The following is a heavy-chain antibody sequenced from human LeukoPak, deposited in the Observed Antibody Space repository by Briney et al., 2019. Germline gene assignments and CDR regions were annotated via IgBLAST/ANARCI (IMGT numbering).Heavy chain of an antibody. Sequence: SETLSLTCTVSGGSISSYYWSWIRQPPGKGLEWIGYIYYSGSTNYNPSLKSRVTISVDTSKNQFSLKLSSVTAADTAVYYCASLAGYCSGGSCYTWGQGTLVTVSS. CDR3: ASLAGYCSGGSCYT. V-gene: IGHV4-59*01. J-gene: IGHJ4*02. CDR1: GGSISSYY. CDR2: IYYSGST. D-gene: IGHD2-15*01.